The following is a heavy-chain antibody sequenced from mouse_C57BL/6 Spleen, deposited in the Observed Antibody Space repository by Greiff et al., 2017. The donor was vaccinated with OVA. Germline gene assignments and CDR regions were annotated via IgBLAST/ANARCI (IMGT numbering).Heavy chain of an antibody. CDR1: GYTFTDYN. V-gene: IGHV1-18*01. CDR3: ARSHYAPYAY. D-gene: IGHD1-1*01. J-gene: IGHJ3*01. Sequence: VQLQQSGPELVKPGASVKIPCKASGYTFTDYNMDWVKQSHGKSLEWIGDINPNNGGTIYNQKFKGKATLTVDKSSSTAYMELRSLTSEDTAVYYGARSHYAPYAYWGQGTLVTVSA. CDR2: INPNNGGT.